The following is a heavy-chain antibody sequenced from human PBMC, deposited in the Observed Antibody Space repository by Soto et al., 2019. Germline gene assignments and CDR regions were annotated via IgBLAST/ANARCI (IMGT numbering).Heavy chain of an antibody. CDR3: AKDRDYPRDQFHY. Sequence: GGSLRLSCTASGFTFTYYVFSWVRQAPGKGLEWVSAISANGQGIYYADSVRGRFTISRDNSKNTVFLHMDSLRAEDTAVYYCAKDRDYPRDQFHYWGQGTLVTVSS. CDR1: GFTFTYYV. V-gene: IGHV3-23*01. D-gene: IGHD2-2*01. J-gene: IGHJ4*02. CDR2: ISANGQGI.